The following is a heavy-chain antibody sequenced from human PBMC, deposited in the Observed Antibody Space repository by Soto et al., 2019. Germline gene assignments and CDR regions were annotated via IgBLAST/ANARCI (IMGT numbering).Heavy chain of an antibody. CDR2: FSPKYNTA. CDR3: ARDGSGIDSSGTYFWFDP. D-gene: IGHD3-22*01. Sequence: QVHLVQSGPDAKKPGSSVNLSCKASGGTFSNYAVSWVRQVPGQGLEWIGGFSPKYNTANYAEKFRARLTLTADKSTTAAYMELSGLTFEDTATYYCARDGSGIDSSGTYFWFDPWGQGTLVTVSS. CDR1: GGTFSNYA. V-gene: IGHV1-69*06. J-gene: IGHJ5*02.